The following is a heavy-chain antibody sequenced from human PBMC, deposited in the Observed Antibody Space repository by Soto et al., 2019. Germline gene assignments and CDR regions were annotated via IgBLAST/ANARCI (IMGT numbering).Heavy chain of an antibody. Sequence: QVQLVESGGGVVQPGRSLRLSCAASGFTFSSYGMHWVRQAPGKGLEWVAVISYDGNNKYYADSMKGRLTISRDNSKNTLYLRMNSLRAEDTAVYYCAKDGVQGMDVWGQGTTVTASS. J-gene: IGHJ6*02. D-gene: IGHD1-1*01. CDR1: GFTFSSYG. CDR2: ISYDGNNK. V-gene: IGHV3-30*18. CDR3: AKDGVQGMDV.